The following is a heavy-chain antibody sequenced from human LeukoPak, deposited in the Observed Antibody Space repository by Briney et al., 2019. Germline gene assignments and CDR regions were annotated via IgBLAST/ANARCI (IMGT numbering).Heavy chain of an antibody. D-gene: IGHD3-22*01. J-gene: IGHJ4*02. CDR3: ARDGLVGYYDSSGYYPPSLEFDY. V-gene: IGHV3-48*03. CDR2: ISSSGSTI. CDR1: GFTFSSYE. Sequence: GGSLRLSCAASGFTFSSYEMNWVRQAPGKGLEWVSYISSSGSTIYYADSVKGRFTISRDNAKNSLYLQMNSLRAEDTAVYYCARDGLVGYYDSSGYYPPSLEFDYWGQGTLVTVSS.